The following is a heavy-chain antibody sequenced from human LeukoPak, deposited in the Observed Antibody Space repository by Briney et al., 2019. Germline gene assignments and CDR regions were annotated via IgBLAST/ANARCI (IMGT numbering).Heavy chain of an antibody. D-gene: IGHD1-7*01. V-gene: IGHV4-34*01. CDR2: INHSGST. CDR3: ARGKLELRYYYYYMDV. Sequence: SETLSLTCAVYGGSFSGYYWSWIRQPPGKGLEWIGEINHSGSTNYNPSLKSRVTISVDRSKNQFSLKLSSVTAADTAVYYCARGKLELRYYYYYMDVWGKGTTVTVSS. CDR1: GGSFSGYY. J-gene: IGHJ6*03.